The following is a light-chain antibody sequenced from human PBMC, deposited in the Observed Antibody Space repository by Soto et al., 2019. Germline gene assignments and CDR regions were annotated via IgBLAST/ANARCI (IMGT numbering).Light chain of an antibody. CDR3: QQYNGNSGT. CDR2: AAS. Sequence: DIQMTQSPFSVSASIGDRVTITCRASQHIASWLAWYQQKPGKAPKLLIYAASNLQSGVPSRFSGSGSGTDFTLTISSLQPEDFATYYCQQYNGNSGTFGQGTKVDIK. V-gene: IGKV1D-12*01. CDR1: QHIASW. J-gene: IGKJ1*01.